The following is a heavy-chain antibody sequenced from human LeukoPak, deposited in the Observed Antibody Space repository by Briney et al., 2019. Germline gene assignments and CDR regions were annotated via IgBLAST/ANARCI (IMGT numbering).Heavy chain of an antibody. CDR2: IIPIFGTA. CDR3: XXXXXYDSSGXHPAEYFNH. Sequence: SVKVSCKASGGTFSSYAISWVRQAPGQGLEWMGGIIPIFGTANYAQKFQGRVTITADESTSTAYMDLRSLRSEDTAVYYWXXXXXYDSSGXHPAEYFNHWGQGTLVTVSS. J-gene: IGHJ1*01. CDR1: GGTFSSYA. D-gene: IGHD3-22*01. V-gene: IGHV1-69*13.